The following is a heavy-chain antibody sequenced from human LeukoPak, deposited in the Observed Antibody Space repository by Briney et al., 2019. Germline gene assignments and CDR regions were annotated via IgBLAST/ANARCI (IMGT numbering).Heavy chain of an antibody. J-gene: IGHJ5*02. D-gene: IGHD3-10*01. CDR2: MNPNSGNT. CDR3: ARGGVTMVRGVNNWFDP. Sequence: ASVKVSCKASGYTFTSYDINWVRQATGQGLEWMGWMNPNSGNTGYAQKFQGRVTMTRNTSISTAYMELSSLRSEDTAVYYCARGGVTMVRGVNNWFDPWGQGTLVTVSS. CDR1: GYTFTSYD. V-gene: IGHV1-8*01.